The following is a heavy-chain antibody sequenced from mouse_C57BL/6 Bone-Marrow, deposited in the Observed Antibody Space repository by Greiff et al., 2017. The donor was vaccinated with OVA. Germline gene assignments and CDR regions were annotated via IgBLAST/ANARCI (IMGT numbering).Heavy chain of an antibody. CDR3: ARAPDYGSSYDYAMDY. CDR1: GFTFSSYA. D-gene: IGHD1-1*01. CDR2: ISDGGSYT. J-gene: IGHJ4*01. Sequence: DVKLVESGGGLVKPGGSLKLSCAASGFTFSSYAMSWVRQTPEKRLEWVATISDGGSYTYYPDNVKGRFTISRDNAKNNLYLQMSHLKSEDTAMYYCARAPDYGSSYDYAMDYWGQGTSVTVSS. V-gene: IGHV5-4*03.